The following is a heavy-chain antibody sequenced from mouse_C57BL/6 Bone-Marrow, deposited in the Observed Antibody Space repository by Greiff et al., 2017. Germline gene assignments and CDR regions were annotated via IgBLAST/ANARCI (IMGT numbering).Heavy chain of an antibody. D-gene: IGHD2-10*02. CDR3: AREPRMLFDY. CDR2: IYPGNSDT. V-gene: IGHV1-5*01. CDR1: GYTFTSYW. Sequence: VQLQQSGTGLVRPGASVKMSCKTSGYTFTSYWMHWVKQRPGQGLEWMAAIYPGNSDTSYKQKLKGNSRLTAVTSASTAYLELSSLTNEDSAVYYCAREPRMLFDYWGQGTLVTVSA. J-gene: IGHJ3*01.